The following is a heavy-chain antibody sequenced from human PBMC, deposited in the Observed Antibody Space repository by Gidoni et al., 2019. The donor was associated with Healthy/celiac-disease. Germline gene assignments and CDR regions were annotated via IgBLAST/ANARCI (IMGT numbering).Heavy chain of an antibody. J-gene: IGHJ6*02. Sequence: QVQLQQWGAGLLKPSETLSLTCAVYGGSFRGYYWSWIRQPPGKGLEWIGEINHSGSTNYNPSLKSRVTISVDTSKNQFSLKLSSVTAADTAVYYCARGAPLPYYYGMDVWGQGTTVTVSS. V-gene: IGHV4-34*01. CDR1: GGSFRGYY. CDR3: ARGAPLPYYYGMDV. CDR2: INHSGST.